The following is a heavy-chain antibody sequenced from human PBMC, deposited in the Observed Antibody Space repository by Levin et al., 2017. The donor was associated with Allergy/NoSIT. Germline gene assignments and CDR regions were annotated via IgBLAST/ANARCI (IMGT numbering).Heavy chain of an antibody. Sequence: GESLKISCAASGFTFSSFWMHWVRQAPGKRLVWVSRIDSGGSFSDYADSVKGRFTISRDNAKNTLYLQMNRLSVEDTAVYYCAKDVAGRSGFWGQGTLVTVSS. CDR3: AKDVAGRSGF. CDR1: GFTFSSFW. D-gene: IGHD2-15*01. CDR2: IDSGGSFS. J-gene: IGHJ4*02. V-gene: IGHV3-74*01.